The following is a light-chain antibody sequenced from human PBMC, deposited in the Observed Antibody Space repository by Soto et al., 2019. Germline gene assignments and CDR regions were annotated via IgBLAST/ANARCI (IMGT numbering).Light chain of an antibody. Sequence: QSALTQPRSVSGSPGQSVTISCTGTSSDVGGYNYVSWYQQHPGKAPKLMIYDVSKRPSGVPDRFSGSKSGNTASLTISGLQAADEADYYCCSYAGSYTLFGGGTKVTVL. CDR3: CSYAGSYTL. CDR2: DVS. J-gene: IGLJ3*02. V-gene: IGLV2-11*01. CDR1: SSDVGGYNY.